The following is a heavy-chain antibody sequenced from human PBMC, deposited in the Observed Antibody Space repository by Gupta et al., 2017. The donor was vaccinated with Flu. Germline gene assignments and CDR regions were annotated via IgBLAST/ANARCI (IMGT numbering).Heavy chain of an antibody. CDR2: ISGSTT. V-gene: IGHV3-23*01. CDR1: GFTSRRSG. Sequence: VQLLDSGGDLAQRGGALAHACAASGFTSRRSGMRWVRQAPGKGLEWVSTISGSTTSYADSVKGRFTISRDTSRNTLFLKMNSLRAEDTAVYYCVKDAGYGEYAYWGQGTLLTVSS. CDR3: VKDAGYGEYAY. D-gene: IGHD4-17*01. J-gene: IGHJ1*01.